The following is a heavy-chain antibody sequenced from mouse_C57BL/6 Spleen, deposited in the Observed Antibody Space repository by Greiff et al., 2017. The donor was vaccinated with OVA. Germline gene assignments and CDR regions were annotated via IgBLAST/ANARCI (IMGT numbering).Heavy chain of an antibody. J-gene: IGHJ4*01. D-gene: IGHD2-1*01. CDR2: IHPSDSDT. Sequence: QVQLQPGAALVKPGASVQVSCPASGYTFTSYWMHWVKQRPGQGLEWIGRIHPSDSDTNYNQKFKGKATLTVDKSSSTAYMQLSSLTSEDSAVYYCAIWGNYVEGAMDYWGQGTSVTVSS. V-gene: IGHV1-74*01. CDR1: GYTFTSYW. CDR3: AIWGNYVEGAMDY.